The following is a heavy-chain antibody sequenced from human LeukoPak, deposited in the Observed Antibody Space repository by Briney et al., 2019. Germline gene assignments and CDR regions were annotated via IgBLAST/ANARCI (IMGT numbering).Heavy chain of an antibody. CDR2: ISHSGTT. J-gene: IGHJ5*02. V-gene: IGHV4-59*11. CDR3: GRGGVIGVAGTSFDP. CDR1: DDTIRSHY. Sequence: SETLSLTCTVSDDTIRSHYWTWIRQTPEKGLEWIGYISHSGTTNYNPSLKSRFTISVDTSKNQFYLKVKSVTAADTAVYYCGRGGVIGVAGTSFDPWGQGTLVTVSS. D-gene: IGHD6-19*01.